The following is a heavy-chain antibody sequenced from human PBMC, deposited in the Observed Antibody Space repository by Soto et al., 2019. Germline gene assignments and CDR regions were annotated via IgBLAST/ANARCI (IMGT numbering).Heavy chain of an antibody. D-gene: IGHD3-22*01. V-gene: IGHV3-13*01. Sequence: QPGGSLRLSCAASGFTFSSYDMHWVRQATGKGLEWVSTIATAGDTYYPGSVKGRFTISRETAKNSLYLQMNSLRAEDTAVYYCARGISGYYFFDYWGQGTLVTVSS. CDR3: ARGISGYYFFDY. J-gene: IGHJ4*02. CDR2: IATAGDT. CDR1: GFTFSSYD.